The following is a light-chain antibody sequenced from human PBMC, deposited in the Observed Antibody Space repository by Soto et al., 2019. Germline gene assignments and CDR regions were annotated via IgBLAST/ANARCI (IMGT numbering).Light chain of an antibody. V-gene: IGLV2-14*03. CDR2: DVS. CDR1: SSDVGNYDF. J-gene: IGLJ2*01. CDR3: SSYRTSGTLDVV. Sequence: QSALTQPASMSGSPGQSITISCTGSSSDVGNYDFVAWYQHLPGKAPKLIIYDVSSRPSGVSNRFSGSKSGNTASLTISGLQAEDEGDYYCSSYRTSGTLDVVFGGGTKVTVL.